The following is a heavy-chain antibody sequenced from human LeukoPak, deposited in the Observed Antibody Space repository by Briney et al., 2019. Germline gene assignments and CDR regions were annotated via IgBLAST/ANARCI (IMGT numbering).Heavy chain of an antibody. CDR1: GGTFSSYA. Sequence: ASVKVSCKASGGTFSSYAISWVRQAPGQGLEWMGRIIPIFGTANYAQKFQGRVTITTDESTSTAYMELSSLRSEDTAVYYCARGARWGDHGRFDYWGQGTLVTVSS. CDR2: IIPIFGTA. J-gene: IGHJ4*02. CDR3: ARGARWGDHGRFDY. V-gene: IGHV1-69*05. D-gene: IGHD4-23*01.